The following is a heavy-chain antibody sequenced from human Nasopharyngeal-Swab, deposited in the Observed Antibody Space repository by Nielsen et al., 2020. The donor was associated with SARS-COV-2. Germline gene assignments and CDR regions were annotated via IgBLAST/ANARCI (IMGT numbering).Heavy chain of an antibody. D-gene: IGHD6-6*01. CDR3: ARIPLISSRQVYFDY. CDR1: GFSLSTSGMC. V-gene: IGHV2-70*11. Sequence: SGPTLVKPTQTLTLTCTFSGFSLSTSGMCVSWIRQPPGKALEWLARIDWDDDKYYSTSLKTRLTISKDTSKNQVVLTMTNMDPVDTATYYCARIPLISSRQVYFDYWGQGTLVTVSS. J-gene: IGHJ4*02. CDR2: IDWDDDK.